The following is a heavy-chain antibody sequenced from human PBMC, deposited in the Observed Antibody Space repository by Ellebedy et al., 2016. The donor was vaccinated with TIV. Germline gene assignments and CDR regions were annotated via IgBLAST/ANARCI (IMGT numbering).Heavy chain of an antibody. CDR3: ARYRSGIVVVPAHYGMDV. CDR2: IYDSGRT. V-gene: IGHV4-39*01. J-gene: IGHJ6*02. D-gene: IGHD2-2*01. Sequence: SETLSLXXNVSGGSISGTYTSYYWGWIRQPPGKGLEWIGSIYDSGRTHYNPSLKSRVTISVDTSKNQFSQKLSSVTAADTAVYYCARYRSGIVVVPAHYGMDVWGQGTTVTVSS. CDR1: GGSISGTYTSYY.